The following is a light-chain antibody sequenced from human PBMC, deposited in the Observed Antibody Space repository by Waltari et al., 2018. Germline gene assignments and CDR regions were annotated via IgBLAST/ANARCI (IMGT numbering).Light chain of an antibody. CDR2: GAS. Sequence: EIVLTQSPGPLSLSPGERATLSGRASQSVRGSLAWYQQKAGQAPRPLIYGASSRATGIPDRFSGSGSGTDFSLTISRLEPEDFAVYYCQHYVRLPATFGQGTKVEI. J-gene: IGKJ1*01. CDR1: QSVRGS. CDR3: QHYVRLPAT. V-gene: IGKV3-20*01.